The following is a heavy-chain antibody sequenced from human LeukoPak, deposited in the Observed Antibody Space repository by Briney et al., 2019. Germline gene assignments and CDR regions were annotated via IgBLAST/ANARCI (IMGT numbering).Heavy chain of an antibody. Sequence: SQTLSLTCAISGDSVSGNSTAYNWIRQSPSRGLEWLGRTYYRSKWYNDYAVSVKSRITINPDTSKNQLSLQLNSVTPEDTAVYYCARERDYSNYEDYYYYYYGMDVWGQGTTVTVS. J-gene: IGHJ6*02. CDR1: GDSVSGNSTA. CDR3: ARERDYSNYEDYYYYYYGMDV. D-gene: IGHD4-11*01. CDR2: TYYRSKWYN. V-gene: IGHV6-1*01.